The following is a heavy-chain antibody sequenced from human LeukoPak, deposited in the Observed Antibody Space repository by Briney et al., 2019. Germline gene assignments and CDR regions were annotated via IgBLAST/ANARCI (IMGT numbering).Heavy chain of an antibody. CDR1: GFTFSSYG. J-gene: IGHJ4*02. D-gene: IGHD5-18*01. CDR3: AKALPVDTAMVTVSYFDY. CDR2: ISYDGSNK. Sequence: GGSLRLSCAASGFTFSSYGMHWVRQAPGKGLEWVAVISYDGSNKYCADSVKGRFTISRDNSKNTLYLQMNSLRAEDTAVYYCAKALPVDTAMVTVSYFDYWGQGTLVTVSS. V-gene: IGHV3-30*18.